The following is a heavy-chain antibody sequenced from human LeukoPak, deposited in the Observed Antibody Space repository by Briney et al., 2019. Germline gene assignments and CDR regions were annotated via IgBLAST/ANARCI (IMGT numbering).Heavy chain of an antibody. CDR1: GGSIRSSYYY. J-gene: IGHJ5*02. Sequence: SETLSLTCTVSGGSIRSSYYYWSWIRQPPGKGLEWIGEINHSGSTNYNPSLKSRVTISVDTSKNQFSLKLSSVTAADTAVYYCARGKSLDPWGQGTLVTVSS. V-gene: IGHV4-39*07. CDR2: INHSGST. CDR3: ARGKSLDP.